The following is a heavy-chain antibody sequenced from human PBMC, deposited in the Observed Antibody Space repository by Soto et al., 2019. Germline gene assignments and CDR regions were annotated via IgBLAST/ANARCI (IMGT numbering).Heavy chain of an antibody. V-gene: IGHV3-30*01. D-gene: IGHD6-13*01. CDR1: GFTFRSYA. CDR3: ARGDSSSWSDF. Sequence: QVQLVESGGGVVQPGRSLRLSCAASGFTFRSYAMDWVRQAPGKGLEWVAVISYDGTNKYYADSVKGRFTISRDNSKNPLSLQMNSLRPEDTAVYYCARGDSSSWSDFWGQGTLVTVSS. CDR2: ISYDGTNK. J-gene: IGHJ4*02.